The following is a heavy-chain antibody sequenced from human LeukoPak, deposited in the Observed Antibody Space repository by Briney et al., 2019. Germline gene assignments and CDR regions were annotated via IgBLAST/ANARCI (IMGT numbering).Heavy chain of an antibody. CDR2: IYYSGST. D-gene: IGHD3-16*01. CDR1: GYSMSSGYY. J-gene: IGHJ6*03. V-gene: IGHV4-61*01. CDR3: ARETSQKGAHYMDV. Sequence: SETLSLTCTVSGYSMSSGYYWSWIRQPPGKGLEWIGYIYYSGSTNYNPSLKSRVTISVDTSKNQFSLKLTSVTAADTAVYYCARETSQKGAHYMDVWGKGTTVTISS.